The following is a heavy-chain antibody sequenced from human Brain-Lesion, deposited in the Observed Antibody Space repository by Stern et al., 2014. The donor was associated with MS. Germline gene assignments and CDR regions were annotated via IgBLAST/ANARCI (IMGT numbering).Heavy chain of an antibody. Sequence: VQLVESGPGLVKPSGTLSLTCAVSGGSISSSNWWSWVRQSPGKGLEWIGESDHSGSPIYNPSLKSRVTVSVDKSKNRFSLNLRSGTAADTAVYFCARFPASRPHVFDSWGQGTLVTVSS. CDR2: SDHSGSP. V-gene: IGHV4-4*02. J-gene: IGHJ4*02. D-gene: IGHD6-13*01. CDR3: ARFPASRPHVFDS. CDR1: GGSISSSNW.